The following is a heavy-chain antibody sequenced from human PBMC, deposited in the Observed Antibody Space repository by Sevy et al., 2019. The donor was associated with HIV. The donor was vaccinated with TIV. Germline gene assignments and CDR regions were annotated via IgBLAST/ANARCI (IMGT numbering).Heavy chain of an antibody. Sequence: GGSLRLSCAASGFPFSNYAMSWIRQTPGKGLEWVSTLIGGGSRTYYADSVTGRFTISRDNSKHTLYLQMNSLRADDTAIYYCAKRRVQSGLSGGGANYGWDVCGHGTTVTVSS. V-gene: IGHV3-23*01. CDR1: GFPFSNYA. D-gene: IGHD2-15*01. CDR3: AKRRVQSGLSGGGANYGWDV. CDR2: LIGGGSRT. J-gene: IGHJ6*02.